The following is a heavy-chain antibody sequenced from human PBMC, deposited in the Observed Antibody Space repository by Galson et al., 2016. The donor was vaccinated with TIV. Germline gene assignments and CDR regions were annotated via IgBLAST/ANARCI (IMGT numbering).Heavy chain of an antibody. V-gene: IGHV5-51*01. CDR1: GYFFSNYW. CDR3: TRPLVSTTQFHGFEV. Sequence: QSGAEVKKPGESLRISCKGVGYFFSNYWIGWVRQMPGKGLEWMGIIYPGDSDVRYSPASQGRVTISADKSINTAYLQWPSLKASDTAMYYGTRPLVSTTQFHGFEVWGHGTMVTVSS. D-gene: IGHD5/OR15-5a*01. J-gene: IGHJ3*01. CDR2: IYPGDSDV.